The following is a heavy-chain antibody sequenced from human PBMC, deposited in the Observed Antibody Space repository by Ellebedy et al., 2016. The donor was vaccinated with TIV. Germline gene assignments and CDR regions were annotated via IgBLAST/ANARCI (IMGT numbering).Heavy chain of an antibody. D-gene: IGHD5-18*01. CDR2: IYWDDDK. V-gene: IGHV2-5*02. CDR3: ARIGGYSYGLPFDY. Sequence: SGPTLVKPTQTLTLTCTFSGFSLSTSGVGVGWIRQPPGKALEWLALIYWDDDKRYSPSLKSRLTISKDTSKNQVVLTMTNMDPVDTATYYCARIGGYSYGLPFDYWGQGTLVTVSS. J-gene: IGHJ4*02. CDR1: GFSLSTSGVG.